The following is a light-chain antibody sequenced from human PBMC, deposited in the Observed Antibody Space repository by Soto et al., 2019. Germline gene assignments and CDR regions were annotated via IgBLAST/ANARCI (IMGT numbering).Light chain of an antibody. J-gene: IGKJ1*01. CDR2: DAS. V-gene: IGKV1-5*01. CDR1: QSISSW. Sequence: DLQMTQSPSTLSASVGDRVTITCRASQSISSWLAWYQQKPGKAPKLLIYDASSLESGVPSRFSGSASGTEFTLTISSLQPDDFATYYCQQYNSYWTFGQGTKVEIK. CDR3: QQYNSYWT.